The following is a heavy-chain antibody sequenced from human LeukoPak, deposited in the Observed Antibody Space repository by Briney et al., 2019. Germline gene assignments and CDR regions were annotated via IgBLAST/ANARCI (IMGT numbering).Heavy chain of an antibody. D-gene: IGHD2-21*02. J-gene: IGHJ4*02. CDR3: ARVYCGGDCHFDY. Sequence: GASVKVSCKASGGTFSSYAISWVRQAPGQGLEWMGGIIPIFGTANYAQKFQGRVTITADKSTSTAYMELSSLRSEDTAVYYCARVYCGGDCHFDYWGQGTLVTVSS. CDR2: IIPIFGTA. CDR1: GGTFSSYA. V-gene: IGHV1-69*06.